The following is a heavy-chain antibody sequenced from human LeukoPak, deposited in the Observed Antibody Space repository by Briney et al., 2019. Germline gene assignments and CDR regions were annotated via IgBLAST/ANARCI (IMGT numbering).Heavy chain of an antibody. CDR2: ISGSGGST. CDR3: AKAELGVDTFFDY. CDR1: GFTFSSYA. J-gene: IGHJ4*02. D-gene: IGHD3-3*01. V-gene: IGHV3-23*01. Sequence: GGSLRLSCAASGFTFSSYAMSWVRQAPGKGLEWVSAISGSGGSTYYADSVKGRFTISRDNSKRTLFLQMNSLRAEDTAFYYCAKAELGVDTFFDYWGQGTLVTVSS.